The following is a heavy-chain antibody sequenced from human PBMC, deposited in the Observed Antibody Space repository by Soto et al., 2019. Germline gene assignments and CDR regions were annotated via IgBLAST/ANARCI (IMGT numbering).Heavy chain of an antibody. CDR2: IYYSGST. V-gene: IGHV4-31*02. Sequence: SETLSLTCTVSGDSVGSDGYYWTWIRQHPGKGLEWIGDIYYSGSTSYHLSLKGRVTISVDTSVNHLSLKLNSVTAADTAVCYSARSHDILTGPDAFDTRGQGTMVTVSS. J-gene: IGHJ3*02. D-gene: IGHD3-9*01. CDR3: ARSHDILTGPDAFDT. CDR1: GDSVGSDGYY.